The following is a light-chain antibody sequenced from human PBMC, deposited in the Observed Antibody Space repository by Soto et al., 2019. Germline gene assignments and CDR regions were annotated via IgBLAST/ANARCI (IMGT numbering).Light chain of an antibody. V-gene: IGKV3-15*01. CDR1: QSVSSN. Sequence: EIVMTQSPATLSVSPGERATLSCRASQSVSSNLAWYQQKPGQAPRLLIYGASTRATGIPARFSWSGSVTEFTLTISSLQSEDFAVYYCQQYNNWPRTFGQGTKVEIK. J-gene: IGKJ1*01. CDR2: GAS. CDR3: QQYNNWPRT.